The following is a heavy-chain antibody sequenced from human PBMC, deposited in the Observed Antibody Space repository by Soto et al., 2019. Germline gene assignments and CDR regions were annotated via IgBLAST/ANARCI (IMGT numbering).Heavy chain of an antibody. CDR3: ARVAYYYYYMDV. Sequence: SETLSLTCAVYGGSFSGYYWXWIRQPPGKGLEWIGEINHSGSTNYNPSLKSRVTISVDTSKNQFSLKLSSVTAADTAVYYCARVAYYYYYMDVWGKGTTVTVSS. CDR2: INHSGST. J-gene: IGHJ6*03. V-gene: IGHV4-34*01. CDR1: GGSFSGYY.